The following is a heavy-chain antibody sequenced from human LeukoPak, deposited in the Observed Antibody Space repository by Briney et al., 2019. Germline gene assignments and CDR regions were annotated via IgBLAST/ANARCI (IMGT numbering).Heavy chain of an antibody. Sequence: PGGSLRLSCAASGFTFSSYGMHWVRQAPGKGLEWVAFIRYDGSNKYYADSVKGRFTISRDNSKNTLYLQMNSLRAEYTAVYYCAKDLYEDYYMAVWGKGTTVTVSS. J-gene: IGHJ6*03. CDR1: GFTFSSYG. V-gene: IGHV3-30*02. CDR2: IRYDGSNK. CDR3: AKDLYEDYYMAV. D-gene: IGHD3-16*01.